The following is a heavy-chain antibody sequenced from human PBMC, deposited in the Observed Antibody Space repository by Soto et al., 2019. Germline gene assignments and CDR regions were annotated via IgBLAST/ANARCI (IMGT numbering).Heavy chain of an antibody. D-gene: IGHD2-15*01. CDR2: INPNSGGT. V-gene: IGHV1-2*04. CDR1: GYTFTDYY. J-gene: IGHJ6*02. Sequence: ASVKVSCKASGYTFTDYYIHWVRQAPGQGREWMGWINPNSGGTNYAQKFQGWVTMTRDTSISTAYMDLSRLRSDDTAVFYCAREGCSGGSCLGYYGMDVWGQGXTVTVYS. CDR3: AREGCSGGSCLGYYGMDV.